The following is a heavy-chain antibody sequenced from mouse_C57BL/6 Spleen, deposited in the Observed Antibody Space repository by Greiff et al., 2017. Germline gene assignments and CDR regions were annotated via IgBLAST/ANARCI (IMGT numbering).Heavy chain of an antibody. J-gene: IGHJ4*01. D-gene: IGHD2-4*01. CDR1: GFSLTSYG. CDR3: AKANDYDEAMDY. CDR2: IWGDGST. Sequence: VHLVESGPGLVEPSQSLSITCTVSGFSLTSYGVSWVRQPPGKGLEWLGVIWGDGSTNYPSALISSLSISKDNSKSQVYLKLHSLQTDDTATYYCAKANDYDEAMDYWGQGTSVTVSS. V-gene: IGHV2-3*01.